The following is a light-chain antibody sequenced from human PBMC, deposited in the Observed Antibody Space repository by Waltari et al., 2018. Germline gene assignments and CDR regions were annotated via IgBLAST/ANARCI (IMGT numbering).Light chain of an antibody. CDR3: QVWDINSDHIWV. CDR1: NIGSKS. CDR2: DEK. Sequence: SYVVTQPPSMSAAPGQTARITCGGRNIGSKSVHWYQQRPSQAPVLVVYDEKDRPSGIPERFSGSNSGNTATLTISRVEAGDEADYYCQVWDINSDHIWVFGGGTKLTVL. V-gene: IGLV3-21*02. J-gene: IGLJ3*02.